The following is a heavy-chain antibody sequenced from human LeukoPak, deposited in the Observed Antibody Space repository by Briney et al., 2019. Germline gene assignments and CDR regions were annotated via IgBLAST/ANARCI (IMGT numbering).Heavy chain of an antibody. CDR1: GFTFSSYS. V-gene: IGHV3-21*01. J-gene: IGHJ4*02. CDR3: VRDRGGRDGSYYFDY. CDR2: ISSSSSYI. D-gene: IGHD5-24*01. Sequence: GGSLRLSRAASGFTFSSYSMNWVRQAPGKGLEGGSSISSSSSYIYYADSVKDRFTISRDNAKNSLYLQMNSLRAEDTAVYYCVRDRGGRDGSYYFDYWGQGTLVTVSS.